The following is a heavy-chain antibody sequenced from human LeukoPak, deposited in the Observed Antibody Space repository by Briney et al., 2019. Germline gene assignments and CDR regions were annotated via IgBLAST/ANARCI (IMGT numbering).Heavy chain of an antibody. CDR2: IYYSGTT. Sequence: PSETLSLTCTVSGGSISSYYWSWIRQPPGKGLEWIGYIYYSGTTNYNPSLKSRVTISVDTSKKQFSLNLNSVTAADTAVYYCARSSEVVKGYYFDYWGQGTLVTVSS. D-gene: IGHD4-23*01. J-gene: IGHJ4*02. CDR1: GGSISSYY. CDR3: ARSSEVVKGYYFDY. V-gene: IGHV4-59*12.